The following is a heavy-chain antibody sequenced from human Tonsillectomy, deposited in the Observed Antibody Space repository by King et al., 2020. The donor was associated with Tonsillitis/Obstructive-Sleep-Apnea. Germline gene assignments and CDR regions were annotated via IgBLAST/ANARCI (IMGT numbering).Heavy chain of an antibody. V-gene: IGHV3-9*01. CDR2: ISWNSGSI. CDR3: AKGSHCSSTSCYPYYYYYYMDV. D-gene: IGHD2-2*01. CDR1: GFTFDDYA. J-gene: IGHJ6*03. Sequence: EVQLVESGGGLVQPGRSLRLSCAASGFTFDDYAMHWVRQAPGKGLEWVSGISWNSGSIGYADSVKGRFTISRDNAKNSLYLQMNSLRAEDTALYYCAKGSHCSSTSCYPYYYYYYMDVWGKGTTVTVSS.